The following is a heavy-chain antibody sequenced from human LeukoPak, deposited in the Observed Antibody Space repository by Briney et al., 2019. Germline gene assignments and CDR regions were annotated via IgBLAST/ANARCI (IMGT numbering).Heavy chain of an antibody. J-gene: IGHJ4*02. CDR1: GFTFGSYV. D-gene: IGHD2-15*01. V-gene: IGHV3-23*01. CDR3: AKDERSIVVVVAAQLPYYFDY. Sequence: GGSLRLSCAASGFTFGSYVMSWVRQAPGKGLEWVSDISLSGGSTYYADSVKGRFTISRDNSKNTLYLQMNSLRAEDTAVYYCAKDERSIVVVVAAQLPYYFDYWGQGTLVTVSS. CDR2: ISLSGGST.